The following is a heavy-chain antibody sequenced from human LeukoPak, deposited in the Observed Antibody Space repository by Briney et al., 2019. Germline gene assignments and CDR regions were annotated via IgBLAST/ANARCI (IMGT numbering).Heavy chain of an antibody. CDR3: ARDPEWGDYGGFDY. CDR2: ISAYNGNT. J-gene: IGHJ4*02. D-gene: IGHD4-23*01. V-gene: IGHV1-18*01. Sequence: ASVKVSCKASGYTFTSYGISWVRQAPGQGLVWMGWISAYNGNTNYAQKLQGRVTTTTDTSTSTAYMELRSLRSDDTAVYYCARDPEWGDYGGFDYWGQGTLVTVSS. CDR1: GYTFTSYG.